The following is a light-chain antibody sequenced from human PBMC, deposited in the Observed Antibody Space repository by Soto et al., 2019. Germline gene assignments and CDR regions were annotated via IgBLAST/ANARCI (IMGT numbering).Light chain of an antibody. CDR3: QQYGSSPRIT. J-gene: IGKJ5*01. Sequence: EIVLTQSPSTLSLSPGERSTLSCGASQSVSSSYLAWNQQKPGLAPRFLIYDAPSRATGIPDRFSDSGSGTDFTLFISILEPADFAVYYCQQYGSSPRITYGQGTRLEIK. V-gene: IGKV3D-20*01. CDR1: QSVSSSY. CDR2: DAP.